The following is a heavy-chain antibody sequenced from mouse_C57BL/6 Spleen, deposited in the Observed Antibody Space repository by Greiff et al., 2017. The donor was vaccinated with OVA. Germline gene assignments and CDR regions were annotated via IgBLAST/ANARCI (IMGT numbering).Heavy chain of an antibody. CDR2: ISSGSSTI. V-gene: IGHV5-17*01. J-gene: IGHJ3*01. CDR3: ARPTTVVAKGFAY. Sequence: EVQLVESGGGLVKPGGSLKLSCAASGFTFSDYGMHWVRQAPEKGLEWVAYISSGSSTIYYADTVKGRFTISRDNAKNTLFLQMTSLRSEDTAMYYCARPTTVVAKGFAYWGQGTLVTVSA. D-gene: IGHD1-1*01. CDR1: GFTFSDYG.